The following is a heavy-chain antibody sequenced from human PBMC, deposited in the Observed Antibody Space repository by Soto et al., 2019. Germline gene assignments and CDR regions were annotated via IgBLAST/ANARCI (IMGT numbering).Heavy chain of an antibody. V-gene: IGHV5-51*01. CDR3: ARGVECISGSCYVDI. J-gene: IGHJ4*02. CDR1: GYFFTHFW. CDR2: VYPGDPDI. Sequence: PGESLKICCEGSGYFFTHFWIGWVRQMPGKGLEWMGYVYPGDPDIRYSPSFRGQVTISADKSISTAYLQWSSLRASDSGMYYCARGVECISGSCYVDIWGQGTLVTVSS. D-gene: IGHD2-15*01.